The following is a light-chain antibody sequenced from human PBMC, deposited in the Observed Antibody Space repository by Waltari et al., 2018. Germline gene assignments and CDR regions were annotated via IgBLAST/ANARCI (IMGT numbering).Light chain of an antibody. Sequence: SSDLAQPPSVSVSPGETATISCSGIKVGQNYVSGYQQKAGQSPVVVMYLDTKRHSGIPDRFSGSNSGNTATLTISGTQAMDEADYHCQTWDGNPVFGGGTKLTVL. J-gene: IGLJ2*01. CDR3: QTWDGNPV. V-gene: IGLV3-1*01. CDR1: KVGQNY. CDR2: LDT.